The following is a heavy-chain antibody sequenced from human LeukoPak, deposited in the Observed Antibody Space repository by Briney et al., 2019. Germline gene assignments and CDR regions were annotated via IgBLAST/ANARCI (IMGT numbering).Heavy chain of an antibody. Sequence: GGSLRLSCAASGFTFSSHDMHWVRQAPGKGLEWVAAISYDGSKQLHADSVKGRFTISRDNSKNTLNLQMNSLRDEDTAVYYCAKDGARYLLTYYFEYWGQGTLVTVSS. J-gene: IGHJ4*02. CDR3: AKDGARYLLTYYFEY. D-gene: IGHD3-9*01. CDR1: GFTFSSHD. CDR2: ISYDGSKQ. V-gene: IGHV3-30*18.